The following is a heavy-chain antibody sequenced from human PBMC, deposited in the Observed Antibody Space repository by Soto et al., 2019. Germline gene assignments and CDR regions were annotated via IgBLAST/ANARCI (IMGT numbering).Heavy chain of an antibody. Sequence: ASVKGSCEASGYTFTGYYMHWVRQAPGQGLEWMGWINPNSGGTNYAQKFQGRVTMTRDTSISTAYMELSRLRSDDTAVYYCARAYGSGSRGWYYYYYYGMDVWGQGTTVTVSS. J-gene: IGHJ6*02. CDR3: ARAYGSGSRGWYYYYYYGMDV. CDR2: INPNSGGT. V-gene: IGHV1-2*02. CDR1: GYTFTGYY. D-gene: IGHD3-10*01.